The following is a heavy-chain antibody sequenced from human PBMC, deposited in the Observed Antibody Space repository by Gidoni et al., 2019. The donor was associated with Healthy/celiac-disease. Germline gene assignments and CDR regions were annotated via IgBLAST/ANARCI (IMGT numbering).Heavy chain of an antibody. CDR2: ISSSSSYI. D-gene: IGHD3-10*01. CDR3: ARGARGYYGSGSYLIY. CDR1: GFTFSSYS. Sequence: EVQLVESGGGLVKPGGSLRLSCAASGFTFSSYSMNWVRQAPGKGLELVSSISSSSSYIYYADSVKGRFTISRDNAKNSLYLQMNSLRAEDTAVYYCARGARGYYGSGSYLIYWGQGTLVTVSS. V-gene: IGHV3-21*01. J-gene: IGHJ4*02.